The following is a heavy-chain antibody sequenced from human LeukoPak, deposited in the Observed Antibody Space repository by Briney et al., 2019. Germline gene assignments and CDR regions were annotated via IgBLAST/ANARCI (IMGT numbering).Heavy chain of an antibody. J-gene: IGHJ5*02. CDR2: INPSGSSA. CDR3: ARDNSVGETAWWFDP. V-gene: IGHV1-46*01. Sequence: ASVKVSCKASGYSFTCYYMHWVRQAPGQGLEWMGFINPSGSSAAYAQKFQGRLTMTGDMFTSTDYMELTSLTSDDTAVYYCARDNSVGETAWWFDPWGQGTLVTVSS. D-gene: IGHD1-26*01. CDR1: GYSFTCYY.